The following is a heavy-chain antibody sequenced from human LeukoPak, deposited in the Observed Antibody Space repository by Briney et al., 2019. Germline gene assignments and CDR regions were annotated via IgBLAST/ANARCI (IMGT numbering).Heavy chain of an antibody. J-gene: IGHJ5*02. D-gene: IGHD6-13*01. CDR3: ARDSAAAGTWWFDP. Sequence: GGSLRLSCAASGFTFSSYSMNWVRQAPGKGLEWVSSISSSSTIYYGDSVKGRFTISRDNAKNSLYLQMNSLRAEDTAVYYCARDSAAAGTWWFDPWGQGTLVTVSS. CDR1: GFTFSSYS. V-gene: IGHV3-48*01. CDR2: ISSSSTI.